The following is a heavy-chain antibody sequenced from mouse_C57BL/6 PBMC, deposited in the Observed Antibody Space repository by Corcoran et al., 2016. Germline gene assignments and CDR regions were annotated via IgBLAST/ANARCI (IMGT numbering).Heavy chain of an antibody. J-gene: IGHJ3*01. Sequence: EVQLQQSGPVLVKPGASVKMSCKASGYTFTDYYMNWVKQSHGKSLEWIGVINPYNGGTSYNQKFKGKATLTVDKSSSTAYMELNSLTSEDSAVYYCARDYGSSPRFAYWGQGTLVTVSA. CDR1: GYTFTDYY. CDR2: INPYNGGT. D-gene: IGHD1-1*01. CDR3: ARDYGSSPRFAY. V-gene: IGHV1-19*01.